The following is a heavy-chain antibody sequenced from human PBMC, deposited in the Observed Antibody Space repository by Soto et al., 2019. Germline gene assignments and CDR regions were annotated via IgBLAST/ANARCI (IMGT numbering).Heavy chain of an antibody. Sequence: ASVKVSCKASGYTFTSYYMHWARQAPGQGLEWMGIINPSGGSTSYAQKFQGRVTMTRDTSTSTVYMELSSLRSEDTAVYYCARDTYDFWSGYYSYYYYGMDVWGQGTTVTVSS. CDR1: GYTFTSYY. V-gene: IGHV1-46*01. J-gene: IGHJ6*02. CDR2: INPSGGST. CDR3: ARDTYDFWSGYYSYYYYGMDV. D-gene: IGHD3-3*01.